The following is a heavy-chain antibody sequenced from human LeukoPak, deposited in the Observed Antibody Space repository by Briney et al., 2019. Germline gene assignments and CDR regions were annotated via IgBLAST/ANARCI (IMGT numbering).Heavy chain of an antibody. J-gene: IGHJ5*02. D-gene: IGHD4-11*01. Sequence: PSETLSLTCTVSGYSISSDYYWGWIRQPPGKGLEWIGSIYHSGSTYYNPSLKSRVTISVDKSKNQFSLKLNSVTAADTAVYYCARPLNSNWFDPWGQGTLVTVSS. CDR2: IYHSGST. CDR3: ARPLNSNWFDP. V-gene: IGHV4-38-2*02. CDR1: GYSISSDYY.